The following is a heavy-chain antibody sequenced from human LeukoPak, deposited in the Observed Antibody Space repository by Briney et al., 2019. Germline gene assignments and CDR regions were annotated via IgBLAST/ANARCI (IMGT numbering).Heavy chain of an antibody. D-gene: IGHD1-26*01. Sequence: ASVKVSCKASGYTFTGYYMHWVRQAPGQGLEWMGWINPNSGGTNYAQKFQGRVTMTRDTSTSTVYMELSSLRSEDTAVYYCARGLSWDLGGYWGQGTLVTVSS. J-gene: IGHJ4*02. CDR2: INPNSGGT. V-gene: IGHV1-2*02. CDR1: GYTFTGYY. CDR3: ARGLSWDLGGY.